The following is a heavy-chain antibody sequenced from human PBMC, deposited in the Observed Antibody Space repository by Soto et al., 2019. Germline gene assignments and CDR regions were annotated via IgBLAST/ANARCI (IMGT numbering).Heavy chain of an antibody. V-gene: IGHV1-2*02. J-gene: IGHJ4*02. CDR1: GYTFTGYY. Sequence: ASVKVSCKTSGYTFTGYYIHWIRQAPGQGLEWMGWINPNSGDSDYSQEFQGRVTMTSDTSITTAYMQLTRLRSDDTAVYYCARREQWLENFDFWGQGTLVTVSS. D-gene: IGHD6-19*01. CDR3: ARREQWLENFDF. CDR2: INPNSGDS.